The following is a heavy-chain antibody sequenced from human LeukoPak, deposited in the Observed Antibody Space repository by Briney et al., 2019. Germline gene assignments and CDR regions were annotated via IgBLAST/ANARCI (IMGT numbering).Heavy chain of an antibody. CDR2: IYSTGRV. D-gene: IGHD5-18*01. Sequence: PSETLSLTCTVSAVSITSGTYYWTWTRQPAGKGLEWIGRIYSTGRVNYNPSLKSRVTMLLDTSKNHISLKLTSVTAAATAIYFCARASETAMVTLWGQGTLVTVSS. V-gene: IGHV4-61*02. CDR1: AVSITSGTYY. CDR3: ARASETAMVTL. J-gene: IGHJ4*02.